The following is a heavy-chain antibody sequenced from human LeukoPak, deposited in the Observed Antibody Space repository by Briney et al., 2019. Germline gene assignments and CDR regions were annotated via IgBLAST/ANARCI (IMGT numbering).Heavy chain of an antibody. V-gene: IGHV1-2*02. CDR1: GYTFTGYY. CDR3: ARDIAAAAPEYFQH. Sequence: ASVKVSCKASGYTFTGYYMHWVRQAPGQGLEWMGWINPNSGGTNYAQKFQGRVTMTRDTSISTAYMELSRLRSDDTAVYYCARDIAAAAPEYFQHWGQGTLVTVSS. CDR2: INPNSGGT. D-gene: IGHD6-13*01. J-gene: IGHJ1*01.